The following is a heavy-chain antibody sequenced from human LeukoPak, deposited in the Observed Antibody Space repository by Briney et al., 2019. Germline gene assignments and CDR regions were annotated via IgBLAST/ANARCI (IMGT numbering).Heavy chain of an antibody. CDR3: AIYRYSGPIDY. Sequence: ASVKVSCKASGYTFTSYGISWVRQAPGQGLEWMGWISTYNGNTNYAQKLQGRVTMTTDTSTSTAYMELRSLRSDDTAVYYCAIYRYSGPIDYWGQGTLVTVSS. CDR2: ISTYNGNT. J-gene: IGHJ4*02. CDR1: GYTFTSYG. D-gene: IGHD1-26*01. V-gene: IGHV1-18*04.